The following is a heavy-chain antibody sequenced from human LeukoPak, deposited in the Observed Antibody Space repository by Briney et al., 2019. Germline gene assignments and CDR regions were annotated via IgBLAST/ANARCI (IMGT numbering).Heavy chain of an antibody. V-gene: IGHV4-39*07. D-gene: IGHD2-15*01. J-gene: IGHJ5*02. Sequence: PSETLSLTCTVSGGSISSSSYYWGWIRQPPGKGLEWIGSIYYSGSTYYNLSLKSRVTISVDTSKNQFSLKLSSVTAADTAVYYCATADCSGGSCIWFDPWGQGTLVTVSS. CDR2: IYYSGST. CDR1: GGSISSSSYY. CDR3: ATADCSGGSCIWFDP.